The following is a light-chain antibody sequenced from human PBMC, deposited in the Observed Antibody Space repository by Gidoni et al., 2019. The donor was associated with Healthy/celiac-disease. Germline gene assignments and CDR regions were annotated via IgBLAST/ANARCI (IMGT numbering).Light chain of an antibody. CDR3: QQYNNWPYT. Sequence: EIVMTQSPATLSVSPGERATLSCRASQSVSSNLAWYQQKPGQAPRLLIYGASTRATGTPARFSGSGSGTEFTLTISSLQSEDVAVYYCQQYNNWPYTFGQXTKLEIK. CDR2: GAS. V-gene: IGKV3-15*01. J-gene: IGKJ2*01. CDR1: QSVSSN.